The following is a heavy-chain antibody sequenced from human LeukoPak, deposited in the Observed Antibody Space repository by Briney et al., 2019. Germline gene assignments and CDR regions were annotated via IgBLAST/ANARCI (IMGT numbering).Heavy chain of an antibody. J-gene: IGHJ4*02. CDR1: GFTSSSYS. V-gene: IGHV3-48*04. D-gene: IGHD3-22*01. CDR3: AREGDSSGRPD. CDR2: ISSSSSTI. Sequence: PGGSLRLSCAASGFTSSSYSMNWVRQAPGKGLEWVSYISSSSSTIYYADSVKGRFTISRDNAKNSLYLQMNSLRAEDTAVYYCAREGDSSGRPDWGQGTLVTVSS.